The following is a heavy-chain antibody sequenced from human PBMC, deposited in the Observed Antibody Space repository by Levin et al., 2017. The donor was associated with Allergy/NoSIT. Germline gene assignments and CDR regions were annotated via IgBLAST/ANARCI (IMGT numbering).Heavy chain of an antibody. J-gene: IGHJ3*02. Sequence: GGSLRLSCAASGFTFSSYGMHWVRQAPGKGLEWVAVIWYDGSNKYYGDSVKGRFTISRDNSKNTLYLQMNSLRAEDTAVYYCAKGDDGAFDIWGQGTMVTVSS. D-gene: IGHD1-1*01. CDR3: AKGDDGAFDI. CDR2: IWYDGSNK. CDR1: GFTFSSYG. V-gene: IGHV3-33*03.